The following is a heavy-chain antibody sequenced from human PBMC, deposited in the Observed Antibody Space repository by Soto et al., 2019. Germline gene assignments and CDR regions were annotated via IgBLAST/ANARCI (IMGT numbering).Heavy chain of an antibody. CDR3: ARDRVAVAGGAEYFQH. J-gene: IGHJ1*01. CDR1: GYPFTSYG. Sequence: ASVKVSCKHSGYPFTSYGISWVRQAPGQGLEWMGWISAYNGNTNYAQKLQGRVTMTTDTSTSTAYMELRSLRSDDTAVYYCARDRVAVAGGAEYFQHWGQGTLVTVSS. D-gene: IGHD6-19*01. V-gene: IGHV1-18*01. CDR2: ISAYNGNT.